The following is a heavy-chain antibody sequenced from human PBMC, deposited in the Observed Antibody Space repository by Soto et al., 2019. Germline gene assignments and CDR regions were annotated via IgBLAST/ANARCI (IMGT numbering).Heavy chain of an antibody. J-gene: IGHJ6*04. V-gene: IGHV3-30*03. CDR3: AINLLANSDYYYYYSGPTL. Sequence: GGSLRLSCAASGFTFSSYDIPWVRQAPGKGLEWVAAISYVGSNTYFADSVKGRFTISRDNSKNSLYLQMNSLRTEDTAVYYYAINLLANSDYYYYYSGPTLWASDTRVTVSA. CDR1: GFTFSSYD. CDR2: ISYVGSNT. D-gene: IGHD2-15*01.